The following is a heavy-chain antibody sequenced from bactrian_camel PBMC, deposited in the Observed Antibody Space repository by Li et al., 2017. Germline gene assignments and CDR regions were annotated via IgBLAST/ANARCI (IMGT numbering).Heavy chain of an antibody. CDR1: GYTYAAHD. Sequence: VQLVESGGGLVQPGGSLRLSCTASGYTYAAHDFAWFHQAPGKEREGVAVIYTGSGNTYYADSVKGRFTASRDNAQNTVYLQMNSLKPDDTAVYSCARVRGVVAVGFVDYWGQGTQVTVS. D-gene: IGHD6*01. CDR2: IYTGSGNT. V-gene: IGHV3S40*01. CDR3: ARVRGVVAVGFVDY. J-gene: IGHJ4*01.